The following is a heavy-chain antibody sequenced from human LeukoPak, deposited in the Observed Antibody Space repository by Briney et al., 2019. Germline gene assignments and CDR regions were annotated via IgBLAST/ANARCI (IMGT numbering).Heavy chain of an antibody. CDR3: NHGGLEISKWSFHI. CDR2: IYAGGTT. CDR1: GFTVTNYY. V-gene: IGHV3-66*01. J-gene: IGHJ3*02. D-gene: IGHD1-1*01. Sequence: GGSLRLSCAASGFTVTNYYMTWVRQAPGKGLQWVSVIYAGGTTYYADSVKGRFTISRDNSKNILYLQMNSLGAEDTAVYYCNHGGLEISKWSFHIWGQGTLVTVSS.